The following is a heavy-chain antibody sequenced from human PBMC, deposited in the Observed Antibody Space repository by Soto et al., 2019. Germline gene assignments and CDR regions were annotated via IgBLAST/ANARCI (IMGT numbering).Heavy chain of an antibody. CDR1: GFTFIHYA. D-gene: IGHD3-16*01. V-gene: IGHV3-23*01. CDR2: ISGGGDRT. Sequence: EVQLLESGGGLVQPGGSLRLSCVGSGFTFIHYAMNWVRQAPGKGLEWVSGISGGGDRTFDADSVKGRFTISRDNSKNTVNLQMNSLRADDTAVYYCVRNVLGSTIRPDYWYFDLWGRGTLVTVSS. J-gene: IGHJ2*01. CDR3: VRNVLGSTIRPDYWYFDL.